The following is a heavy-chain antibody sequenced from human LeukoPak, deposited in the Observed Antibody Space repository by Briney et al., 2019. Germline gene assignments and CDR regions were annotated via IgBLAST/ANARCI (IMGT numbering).Heavy chain of an antibody. J-gene: IGHJ4*02. CDR3: ARGGAYDSSGYYYGYFDY. Sequence: PSETLSLTCAVYGGSFSGYYWSWIRQPPGKGLEWIGEINHSGSANYNPSLKSRVTISVDKSKNQFSLKLSSVTAADTAVYYCARGGAYDSSGYYYGYFDYWGQGTLVTVSS. CDR1: GGSFSGYY. V-gene: IGHV4-34*01. D-gene: IGHD3-22*01. CDR2: INHSGSA.